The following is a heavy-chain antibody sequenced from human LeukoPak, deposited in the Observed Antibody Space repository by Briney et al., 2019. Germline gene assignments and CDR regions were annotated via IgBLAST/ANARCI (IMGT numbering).Heavy chain of an antibody. V-gene: IGHV3-74*01. CDR2: MNNDGSTI. D-gene: IGHD1-26*01. CDR3: ATAGRYRFDN. J-gene: IGHJ5*02. Sequence: GGSLRLSCAASGFTFSSYAMSWVRQAPGEGLVWVSRMNNDGSTINYADSVKGRFTISRDNAKNTLYLQMNSLTVEDTAVYYCATAGRYRFDNWGQGILVTVSS. CDR1: GFTFSSYA.